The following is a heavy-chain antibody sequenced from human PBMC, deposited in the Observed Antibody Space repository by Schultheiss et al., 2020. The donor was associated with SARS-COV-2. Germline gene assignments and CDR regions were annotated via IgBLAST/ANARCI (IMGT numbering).Heavy chain of an antibody. Sequence: SQTLSLTCAVSGYSISSGYYWGWIRQPPGKGLEWIGSIYHSGSTYYNPSLKSRVTISVDTSKNQFSLKLSSVTAADTAVYYCARVLVRGDNCFDPWGQGTLVTVSS. CDR3: ARVLVRGDNCFDP. CDR2: IYHSGST. D-gene: IGHD3-10*01. J-gene: IGHJ5*02. CDR1: GYSISSGYY. V-gene: IGHV4-38-2*01.